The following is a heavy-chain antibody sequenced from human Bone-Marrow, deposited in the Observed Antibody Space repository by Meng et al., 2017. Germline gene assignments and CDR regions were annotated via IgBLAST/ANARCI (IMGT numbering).Heavy chain of an antibody. Sequence: GESLKISCAASGFTFSGSAMHWVRQASGKGLEWVGRIRSKANSYATAYAASVKGRFTISRDDSKNTAYLQMNSLKTEHTAVYYCTRHLEVAVAGTGHDAFDIWGQGTMVTVSS. V-gene: IGHV3-73*01. CDR2: IRSKANSYAT. D-gene: IGHD6-19*01. CDR3: TRHLEVAVAGTGHDAFDI. CDR1: GFTFSGSA. J-gene: IGHJ3*02.